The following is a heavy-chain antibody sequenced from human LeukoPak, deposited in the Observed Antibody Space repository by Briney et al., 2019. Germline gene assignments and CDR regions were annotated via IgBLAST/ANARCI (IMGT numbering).Heavy chain of an antibody. CDR3: AKTYDTSTSPDD. D-gene: IGHD3-9*01. Sequence: GGSLRLSCATSGFTFSSYWMSWVRQAPGKGPEWVANIKQDGSEKYYVDSVKGRFTISRDNAKNSLYLQMNSLRVEDTALYHCAKTYDTSTSPDDWGQGTLVSVSS. CDR1: GFTFSSYW. V-gene: IGHV3-7*03. CDR2: IKQDGSEK. J-gene: IGHJ4*02.